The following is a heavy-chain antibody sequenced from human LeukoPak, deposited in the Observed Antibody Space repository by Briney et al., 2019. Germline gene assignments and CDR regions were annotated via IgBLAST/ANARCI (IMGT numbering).Heavy chain of an antibody. J-gene: IGHJ4*02. V-gene: IGHV3-7*01. CDR1: GFTFSSYW. D-gene: IGHD1-26*01. Sequence: GGSLRLSCVVSGFTFSSYWMSWVRQAPGKVLERVANIKQDGSEKYYVDSVKGRFTMSRDNAKNSLYLQMNRLRAEDTAVYYCARVQWELRGVGSYFEYWGQGALVTVPS. CDR3: ARVQWELRGVGSYFEY. CDR2: IKQDGSEK.